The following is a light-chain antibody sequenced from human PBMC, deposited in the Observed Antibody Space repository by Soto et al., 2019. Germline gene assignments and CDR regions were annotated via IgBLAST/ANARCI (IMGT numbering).Light chain of an antibody. CDR2: GAS. V-gene: IGKV3-15*01. J-gene: IGKJ4*01. Sequence: EIVMTQSPAALAVSPGERATLSCRASQSVSSNLAWYQQKPGQAPRLLIYGASVRTAGTPARFRGSGSGTEFTLTISSLQSEDFAVYYCQQYHSWPPLTFGGGSKVEIK. CDR1: QSVSSN. CDR3: QQYHSWPPLT.